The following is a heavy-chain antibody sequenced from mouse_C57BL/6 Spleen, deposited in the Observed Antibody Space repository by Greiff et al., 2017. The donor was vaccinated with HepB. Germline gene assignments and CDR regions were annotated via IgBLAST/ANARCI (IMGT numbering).Heavy chain of an antibody. J-gene: IGHJ4*01. V-gene: IGHV5-4*01. CDR1: GFTFSSYA. CDR3: ARVNYGRYYYAMDY. D-gene: IGHD1-1*01. Sequence: VQLKESGGGLVKPGGSLKLSCAASGFTFSSYAMSWVRQTPEKRLEWVATISDGGSYTYYPDNVKGRFTISRDNAKNNLYLQMSHLKSEDTAMYYCARVNYGRYYYAMDYWGQGTSVTVSS. CDR2: ISDGGSYT.